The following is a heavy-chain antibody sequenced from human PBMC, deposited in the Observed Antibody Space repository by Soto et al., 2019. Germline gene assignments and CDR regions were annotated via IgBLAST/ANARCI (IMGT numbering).Heavy chain of an antibody. CDR2: IIPLFGTT. D-gene: IGHD6-13*01. CDR3: ARGATHGSSWYFWFDP. V-gene: IGHV1-69*01. Sequence: QMQLVQSGAEVRMPGSSVKVSCKASGGTFSTYSINWVRQAPGQGLEWMGGIIPLFGTTNYPQKFKGRVTITADESTSTAYMELSSLRAEDAAVYYCARGATHGSSWYFWFDPWGQGTLVTVSS. J-gene: IGHJ5*02. CDR1: GGTFSTYS.